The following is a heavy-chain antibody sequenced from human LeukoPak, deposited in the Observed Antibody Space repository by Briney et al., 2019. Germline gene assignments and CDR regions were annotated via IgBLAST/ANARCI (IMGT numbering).Heavy chain of an antibody. V-gene: IGHV1-2*02. CDR1: GYTFTGYY. J-gene: IGHJ6*03. CDR3: ARQTASYYYYMDV. CDR2: INPNSGGT. Sequence: ASVKVSCKASGYTFTGYYMHWVRQAPGQGLEWMGWINPNSGGTNYAQKFQGRVTMTRDTCISTAYMELSRLRSDDTAVYYCARQTASYYYYMDVWGKGTTVTVSS.